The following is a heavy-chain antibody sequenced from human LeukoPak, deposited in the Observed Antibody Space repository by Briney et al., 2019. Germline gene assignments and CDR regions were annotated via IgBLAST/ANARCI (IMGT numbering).Heavy chain of an antibody. CDR3: ARVYCSGGSCYLDAFDI. D-gene: IGHD2-15*01. CDR2: IKQDGSEK. V-gene: IGHV3-7*01. Sequence: GGSLRLSCAASGFTFSSYWMSWVRQAPGKGLEWVANIKQDGSEKYYVDSVKGRFTISRDNAKNPLYLQMNSLRAEDTAVYYCARVYCSGGSCYLDAFDIWGQGTMVTVSS. J-gene: IGHJ3*02. CDR1: GFTFSSYW.